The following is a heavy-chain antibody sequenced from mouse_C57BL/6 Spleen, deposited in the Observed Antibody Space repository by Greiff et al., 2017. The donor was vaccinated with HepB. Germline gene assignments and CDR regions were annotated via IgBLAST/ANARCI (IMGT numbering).Heavy chain of an antibody. V-gene: IGHV1-50*01. Sequence: VQLQQSGAELVKPGASVKLSCKASGYTFTSYWMQWVKQRPGQGLEWIGEIDPSDSYTNYNQKFKGKATLTVDTSSSTAYMQLSSLTSEDSAVYYCARYSNFDYWGQGTTLTVSS. D-gene: IGHD2-5*01. CDR2: IDPSDSYT. J-gene: IGHJ2*01. CDR3: ARYSNFDY. CDR1: GYTFTSYW.